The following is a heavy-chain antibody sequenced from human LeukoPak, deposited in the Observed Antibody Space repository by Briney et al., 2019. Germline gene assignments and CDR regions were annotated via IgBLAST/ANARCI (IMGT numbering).Heavy chain of an antibody. CDR1: GGSISSYY. V-gene: IGHV4-59*01. D-gene: IGHD4-23*01. CDR2: IYYSDST. J-gene: IGHJ4*02. CDR3: ARVSGYGGNSWV. Sequence: SETLSLTCTVSGGSISSYYWSWIRQPPGKGLEWIGYIYYSDSTNYNPSLKSRVTISVDASKTQFSLTLTSVTAADTAVYYCARVSGYGGNSWVWGEGTLVTVSS.